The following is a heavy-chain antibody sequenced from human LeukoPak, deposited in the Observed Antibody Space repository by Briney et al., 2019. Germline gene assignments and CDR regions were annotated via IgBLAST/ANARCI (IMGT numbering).Heavy chain of an antibody. J-gene: IGHJ4*02. D-gene: IGHD3-22*01. V-gene: IGHV1-2*02. Sequence: GASVKVSCKASGYTFTSYGISWVRQAPGQGLEWMGWINPNSGGTNYAQKFQGRVTMTRDTSISTAYMELSRLRSDDTAVYYCARDEAYYYDSSGYYFGINIDYWGQGTLVTVSS. CDR3: ARDEAYYYDSSGYYFGINIDY. CDR2: INPNSGGT. CDR1: GYTFTSYG.